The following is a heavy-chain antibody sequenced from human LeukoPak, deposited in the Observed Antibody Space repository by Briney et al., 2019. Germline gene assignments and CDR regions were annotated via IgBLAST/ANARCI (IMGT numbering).Heavy chain of an antibody. Sequence: GASVKVSCKASGGTFSSYAISWVRQAPGQGLEWMGGIIPIFGTANYAQKFQGRVTITTDESTSTAYMELSSLRSEDTAVYYCAISGYSGYDYIPPFDYWGQGTLVTVSS. CDR1: GGTFSSYA. V-gene: IGHV1-69*05. CDR3: AISGYSGYDYIPPFDY. D-gene: IGHD5-12*01. J-gene: IGHJ4*02. CDR2: IIPIFGTA.